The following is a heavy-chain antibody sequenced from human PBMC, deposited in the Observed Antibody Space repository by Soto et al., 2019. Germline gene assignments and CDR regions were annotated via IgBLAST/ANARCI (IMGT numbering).Heavy chain of an antibody. V-gene: IGHV3-30-3*01. D-gene: IGHD6-13*01. CDR3: VRDYLIAATGASWFDP. CDR1: GFTFISYT. J-gene: IGHJ5*02. CDR2: ISYDGTNQ. Sequence: QVQLVESGGDVVQPGRSLRLSCAASGFTFISYTMHWVRQAPGKGLEWVALISYDGTNQYYADSMKGRFTISRDNSNNTLYLQMNSLRSDDTAVYYCVRDYLIAATGASWFDPWGQGTLVTVSS.